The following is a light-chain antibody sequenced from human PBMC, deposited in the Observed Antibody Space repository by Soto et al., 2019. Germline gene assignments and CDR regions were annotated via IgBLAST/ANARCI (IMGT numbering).Light chain of an antibody. CDR1: QSVIYGTENENN. CDR3: QQYYIVPYT. V-gene: IGKV4-1*01. Sequence: DSLMTQSPARLAVSLGARATINCKSSQSVIYGTENENNLAWYQQKPGQPPKLLIYWASTRESGVPDRFSGSGSGTDFTLTISSLQAEDVAVYYCQQYYIVPYTFGQGTKVDIK. J-gene: IGKJ2*01. CDR2: WAS.